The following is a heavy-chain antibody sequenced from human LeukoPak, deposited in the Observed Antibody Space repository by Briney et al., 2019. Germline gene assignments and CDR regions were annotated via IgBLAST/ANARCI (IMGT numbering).Heavy chain of an antibody. D-gene: IGHD3-22*01. Sequence: GGSLRLSCAASGFTFSSYAMSWVRQAPGKGLEWVSAISCSGGSTYYADSVKGRFTISRDNSKNTLYLQMNSLRAEDTAVYYCAKVSSGYSKIDYWGQGTLVTVSS. V-gene: IGHV3-23*01. CDR3: AKVSSGYSKIDY. CDR1: GFTFSSYA. J-gene: IGHJ4*02. CDR2: ISCSGGST.